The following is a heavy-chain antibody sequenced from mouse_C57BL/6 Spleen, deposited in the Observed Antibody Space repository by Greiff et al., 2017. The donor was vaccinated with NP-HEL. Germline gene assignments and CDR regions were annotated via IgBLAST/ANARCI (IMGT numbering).Heavy chain of an antibody. CDR1: GYTFTSYG. J-gene: IGHJ4*01. D-gene: IGHD2-10*02. V-gene: IGHV1-81*01. CDR2: IYPRSGNT. Sequence: QVQLKQSGAELARPGASVKLSCKASGYTFTSYGISWVKQRTGQGLEWIGEIYPRSGNTYYNEKFKGKATLTAVKSSSTAYMGLRSLTSEDSAVYFCSRGEYGNYVGAMDYWGQGTSVTVSS. CDR3: SRGEYGNYVGAMDY.